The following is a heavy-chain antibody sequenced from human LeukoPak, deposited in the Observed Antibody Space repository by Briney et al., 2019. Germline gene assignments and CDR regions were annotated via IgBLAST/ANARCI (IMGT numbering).Heavy chain of an antibody. Sequence: SETPSLTCSVSGDSVSRYYWSWIRQPPGKRPEWIGCIYYSESATYNPSLKSRVTISLDTSTNQFFLKLSSVTAADTAVYYCARKRSFDLWGQGTLVTVSS. J-gene: IGHJ4*02. V-gene: IGHV4-59*02. CDR3: ARKRSFDL. CDR1: GDSVSRYY. CDR2: IYYSESA. D-gene: IGHD3-9*01.